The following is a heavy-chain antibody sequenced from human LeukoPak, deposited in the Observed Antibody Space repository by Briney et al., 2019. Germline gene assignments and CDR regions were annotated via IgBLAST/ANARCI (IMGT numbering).Heavy chain of an antibody. V-gene: IGHV3-66*01. D-gene: IGHD5-24*01. CDR3: ARDIGGTVEVATMNY. Sequence: GGSLRLSCVASGFTGSSHYMSWVRQAPGRGLEWVSVNYRGDATYYADSVKGRFNISRDNSRNTVYLQMNSLRVEDTAVYYCARDIGGTVEVATMNYWGRGTLVTVSS. J-gene: IGHJ4*02. CDR1: GFTGSSHY. CDR2: NYRGDAT.